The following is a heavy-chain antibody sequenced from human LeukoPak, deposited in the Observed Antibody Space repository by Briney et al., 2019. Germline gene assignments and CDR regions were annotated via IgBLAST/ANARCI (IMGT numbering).Heavy chain of an antibody. CDR3: ASLGDIVVVVADNAFDI. CDR2: ISSSGSTI. D-gene: IGHD2-15*01. J-gene: IGHJ3*02. Sequence: PGGSLRLSCAASGFTFSSYEMNWVRQAPGKGLEWVSYISSSGSTIYYADSVKGRFTISRDNAKNPLYLQMNSLRAEDTAVYYCASLGDIVVVVADNAFDIWGQGTMVTVSS. V-gene: IGHV3-48*03. CDR1: GFTFSSYE.